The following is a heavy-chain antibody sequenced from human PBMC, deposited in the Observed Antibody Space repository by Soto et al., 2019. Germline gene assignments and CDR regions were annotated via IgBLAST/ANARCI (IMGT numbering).Heavy chain of an antibody. CDR3: ARVRSIAEPDLDC. J-gene: IGHJ4*03. V-gene: IGHV6-1*01. CDR1: GDSVSSNSAA. Sequence: SQTLSLTCAISGDSVSSNSAAWNWIRQSPSRGLEWLGRTYYRSKWYNDYAVSVKSRITINPDGSRSRSSLQLHSVSPEGTAVYYCARVRSIAEPDLDCWHQETLFAASS. D-gene: IGHD6-6*01. CDR2: TYYRSKWYN.